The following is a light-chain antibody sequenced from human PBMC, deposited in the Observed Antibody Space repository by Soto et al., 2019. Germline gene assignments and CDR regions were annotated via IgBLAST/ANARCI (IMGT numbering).Light chain of an antibody. CDR3: GSYSSSTTRV. CDR2: EVS. V-gene: IGLV2-14*01. J-gene: IGLJ1*01. Sequence: QSALTQPASVSGSPGQSITISCAGTSTDVAGYDYVSWYQQYPGRAPKLIIYEVSYRPSGVSNRFSGSKSGNTASLTISGLQPEDEADYYCGSYSSSTTRVFGTGTKVTVL. CDR1: STDVAGYDY.